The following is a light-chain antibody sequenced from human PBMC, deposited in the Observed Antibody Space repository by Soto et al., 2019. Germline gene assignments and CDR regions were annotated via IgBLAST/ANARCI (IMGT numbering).Light chain of an antibody. CDR2: SDN. Sequence: QSVLTQPPSASGTPGQRVTISCSGSSSNIGGNAVNWYQQLPGTAPKLLIYSDNQRPSGVPDRFSGSKSGNTASLTISGLQAEDEADYYCCSYAGSYTFNVFGTGTKVTVL. J-gene: IGLJ1*01. CDR1: SSNIGGNA. CDR3: CSYAGSYTFNV. V-gene: IGLV1-44*01.